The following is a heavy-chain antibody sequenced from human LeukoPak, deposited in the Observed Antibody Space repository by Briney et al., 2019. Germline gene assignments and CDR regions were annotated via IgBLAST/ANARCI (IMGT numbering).Heavy chain of an antibody. V-gene: IGHV3-23*01. CDR3: AKAESGYWSPFDY. CDR1: GFTFSSYA. Sequence: GGSLRLTCAASGFTFSSYAMSWVRQAPGKGLEWVSAISGSGGSTYYADSVKGRFTISRDNSKNTLYLQMNSLRAEDTAVYYCAKAESGYWSPFDYWGQGTLVTVSS. CDR2: ISGSGGST. D-gene: IGHD2-8*02. J-gene: IGHJ4*02.